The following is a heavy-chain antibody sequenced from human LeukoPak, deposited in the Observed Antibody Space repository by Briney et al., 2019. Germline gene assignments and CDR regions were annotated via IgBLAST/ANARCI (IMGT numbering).Heavy chain of an antibody. CDR2: IYYSGHT. J-gene: IGHJ4*02. CDR1: GGSISSYY. D-gene: IGHD3-22*01. CDR3: ARHAASGLYYDTN. Sequence: SETLSLTCTVSGGSISSYYWSWIRQPPGKGLEWIGYIYYSGHTVYNPSLESRVTISVDTSNNQFTLKLNSVTAADTAVYYCARHAASGLYYDTNWGQGTLVTVSS. V-gene: IGHV4-59*08.